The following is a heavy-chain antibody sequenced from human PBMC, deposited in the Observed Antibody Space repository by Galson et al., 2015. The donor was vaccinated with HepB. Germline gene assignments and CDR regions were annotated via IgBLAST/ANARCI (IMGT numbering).Heavy chain of an antibody. J-gene: IGHJ6*02. CDR3: ARDREVRGIINYYYGMDV. CDR2: ISSSGPNI. Sequence: SLRLSCAASGFTFSAHSMNWVRQAPGKGLEWVSSISSSGPNIYHADSVKDRFTITSDNAKNSLYLQMNSLRVEDTAGYYCARDREVRGIINYYYGMDVWGRGTTVTVSS. V-gene: IGHV3-21*01. D-gene: IGHD3-10*01. CDR1: GFTFSAHS.